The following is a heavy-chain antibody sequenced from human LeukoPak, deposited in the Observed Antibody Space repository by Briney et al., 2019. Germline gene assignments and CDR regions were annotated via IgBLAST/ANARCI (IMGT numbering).Heavy chain of an antibody. J-gene: IGHJ4*02. CDR3: RRRLHYYDY. CDR2: VHYSGTA. CDR1: GGSIISSRDH. Sequence: SETLSLTCSVSGGSIISSRDHWDWIRQPPGKGLEWIASVHYSGTAYYNPSLRSRVTISVDTSKNQFSLKVTSVTAAETAAYYCRRRLHYYDYWGQGTLVSVSS. V-gene: IGHV4-39*01. D-gene: IGHD2-21*02.